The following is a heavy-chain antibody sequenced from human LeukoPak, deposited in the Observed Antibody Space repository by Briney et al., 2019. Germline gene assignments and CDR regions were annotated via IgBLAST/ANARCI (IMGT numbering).Heavy chain of an antibody. CDR3: ASRDYYDSSGYYMDV. D-gene: IGHD3-22*01. Sequence: PSETLSLTCSVSGDSISTSSYYWGWIRQPPGTGLEWIGSIYYSGSTYYNPSLKSRVTISVDTSKNQFSLKLSSVTAADTAVYYCASRDYYDSSGYYMDVWGKGTTVTVSS. CDR2: IYYSGST. CDR1: GDSISTSSYY. J-gene: IGHJ6*03. V-gene: IGHV4-39*07.